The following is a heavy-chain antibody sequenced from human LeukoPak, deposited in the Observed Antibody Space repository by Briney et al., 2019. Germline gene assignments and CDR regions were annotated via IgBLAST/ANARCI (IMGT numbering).Heavy chain of an antibody. Sequence: GGSLRLSCAASGFTFSSYSMNWVRQAPGKGLEWVSFISSSSSYIYYADSVKGRFTISRDNARNSLFLQMNSLRAEDTVVYYCARTSPLLYPLDYWGQGTLVTVSS. D-gene: IGHD2-8*01. V-gene: IGHV3-21*01. CDR1: GFTFSSYS. J-gene: IGHJ4*02. CDR3: ARTSPLLYPLDY. CDR2: ISSSSSYI.